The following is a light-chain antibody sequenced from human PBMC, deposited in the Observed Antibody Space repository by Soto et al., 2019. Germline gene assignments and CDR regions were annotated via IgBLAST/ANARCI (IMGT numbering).Light chain of an antibody. CDR1: SSDVGGYNY. J-gene: IGLJ2*01. V-gene: IGLV2-14*01. Sequence: QSALTQPASVSGSPGQSITISCTGTSSDVGGYNYVSWYQQHPGKAPKLMIYEVSNRPSGISNGFSGSKSGNTASLTISGLQAEDEAEYYCSSYTSSSTVVFGGGTKLTVL. CDR2: EVS. CDR3: SSYTSSSTVV.